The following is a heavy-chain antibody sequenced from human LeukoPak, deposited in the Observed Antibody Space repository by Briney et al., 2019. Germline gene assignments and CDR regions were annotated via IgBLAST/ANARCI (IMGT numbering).Heavy chain of an antibody. J-gene: IGHJ4*02. CDR2: ISSSSSYI. Sequence: PGGSLRLSCAASGFTFSSYSMNWVRQAPGKGLQWVSSISSSSSYIYYADSVKGRFTISRDNAKNSLYLQMNSLRAEDTAVYYCARDPPLSYRQQLARGSLWGQGTLVTVSS. CDR1: GFTFSSYS. CDR3: ARDPPLSYRQQLARGSL. V-gene: IGHV3-21*01. D-gene: IGHD6-13*01.